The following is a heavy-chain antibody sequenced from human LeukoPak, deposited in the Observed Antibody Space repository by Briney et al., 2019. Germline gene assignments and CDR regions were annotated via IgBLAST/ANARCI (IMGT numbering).Heavy chain of an antibody. D-gene: IGHD3-10*01. J-gene: IGHJ6*03. Sequence: PSETLSLTCTVSGDSISSGDYYWSWIRQPAGKGLEWIGRISSSGSTNYNPSLKSRVTISVDTSKNQFSLKLSSVTAADTAVYYCARVGYYGSGSYYGASAFGYYMDVWGKGTTVTVSS. CDR1: GDSISSGDYY. CDR3: ARVGYYGSGSYYGASAFGYYMDV. V-gene: IGHV4-61*02. CDR2: ISSSGST.